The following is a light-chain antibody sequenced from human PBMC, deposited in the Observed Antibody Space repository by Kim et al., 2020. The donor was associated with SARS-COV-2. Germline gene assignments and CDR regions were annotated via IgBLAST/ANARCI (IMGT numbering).Light chain of an antibody. V-gene: IGLV10-54*04. J-gene: IGLJ3*02. CDR3: SAWDTTLSAWV. Sequence: QAGLTQPPSVSKDLRQTATVTCTGNSNNVGDQGAAWLQQHRGHPPKLLSYRNNKRPSGISERFSASRSGTTASLTITGLQPEDEADYYCSAWDTTLSAWVVGGGTQLTVL. CDR2: RNN. CDR1: SNNVGDQG.